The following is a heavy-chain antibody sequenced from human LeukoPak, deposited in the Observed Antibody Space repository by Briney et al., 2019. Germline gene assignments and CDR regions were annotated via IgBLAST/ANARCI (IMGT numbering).Heavy chain of an antibody. CDR1: GYTFTSYD. CDR2: MNPNSGNT. CDR3: ARGTYVLRFLEWLLPHNWFDP. V-gene: IGHV1-8*01. D-gene: IGHD3-3*01. Sequence: ASVKVSCTASGYTFTSYDINWVRQAPGQGLEWMGWMNPNSGNTGYAQKFQGRVTMTRNTSISTAYMELSSLRSEDTAVYYCARGTYVLRFLEWLLPHNWFDPWGQGTLVTVSS. J-gene: IGHJ5*02.